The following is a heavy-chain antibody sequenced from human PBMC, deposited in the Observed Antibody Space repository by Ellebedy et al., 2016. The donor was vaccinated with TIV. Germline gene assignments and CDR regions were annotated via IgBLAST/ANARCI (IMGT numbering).Heavy chain of an antibody. CDR2: IYYSGST. CDR3: ARVPRGWPPGVDY. V-gene: IGHV4-59*01. J-gene: IGHJ4*02. D-gene: IGHD6-19*01. CDR1: GGSISSYY. Sequence: SETLSLXXTVSGGSISSYYWSWIRQPPGKGLEWIGYIYYSGSTNYNPSLKSRVTISVDTSKNQFSLKLSSVTAADTAVYYCARVPRGWPPGVDYWGQGTLVTVSS.